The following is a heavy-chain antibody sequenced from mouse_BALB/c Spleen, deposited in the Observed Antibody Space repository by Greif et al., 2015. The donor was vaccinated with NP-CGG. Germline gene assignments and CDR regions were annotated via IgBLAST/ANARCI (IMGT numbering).Heavy chain of an antibody. J-gene: IGHJ3*01. D-gene: IGHD2-14*01. CDR1: GYTFTSYW. CDR3: ARSGRYDGTWFAY. V-gene: IGHV1-87*01. Sequence: VKLQESGAELARPGASVKLSCKASGYTFTSYWMQWVKQRPGQGLEWIGAIYPGDGDTRYTQKFKGKATLTADKSSSTAYMQRSSLASEDSAVYYCARSGRYDGTWFAYWGQGTLVTVSA. CDR2: IYPGDGDT.